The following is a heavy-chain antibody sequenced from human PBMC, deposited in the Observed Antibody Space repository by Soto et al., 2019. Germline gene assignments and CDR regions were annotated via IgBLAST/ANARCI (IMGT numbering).Heavy chain of an antibody. CDR2: IYYSGST. CDR1: GGSVSSGSYY. J-gene: IGHJ4*02. Sequence: PSETLSLTCTVSGGSVSSGSYYWSWIRQPPGKGLEWIGYIYYSGSTNYNPSLKSRVTISVDTSKNQFSLKLSSVTAADTAVYYCGGVGATSYYFDYWGQGTLVTVSS. D-gene: IGHD1-26*01. CDR3: GGVGATSYYFDY. V-gene: IGHV4-61*01.